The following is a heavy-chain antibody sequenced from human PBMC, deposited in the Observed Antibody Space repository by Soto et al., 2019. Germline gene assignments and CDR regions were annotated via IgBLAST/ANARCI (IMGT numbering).Heavy chain of an antibody. D-gene: IGHD3-3*01. CDR2: IWYDGSNK. Sequence: GGSLRLCWAASGFTFSSYGMHWVRQAPGKGLEWVAVIWYDGSNKYYADSVKGRFTISRDNSKNTLYLQMNSLRAEDTAVYYCARVATIFGVVSHFDYWGQGTLVTVSS. CDR1: GFTFSSYG. V-gene: IGHV3-33*01. J-gene: IGHJ4*02. CDR3: ARVATIFGVVSHFDY.